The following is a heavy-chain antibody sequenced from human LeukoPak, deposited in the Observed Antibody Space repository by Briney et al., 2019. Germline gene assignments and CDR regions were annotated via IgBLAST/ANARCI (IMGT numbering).Heavy chain of an antibody. Sequence: GGSLRLSCAASGFTFSSYGMHWVRQAPGKGLEWVAFIRYDGSNKYYADSVKGRFTISRDNSKNALYLQMNSLRAEDTAVYYCAKETTVVTRIDYWGQGTLVTVSS. CDR1: GFTFSSYG. CDR3: AKETTVVTRIDY. V-gene: IGHV3-30*02. D-gene: IGHD4-23*01. J-gene: IGHJ4*02. CDR2: IRYDGSNK.